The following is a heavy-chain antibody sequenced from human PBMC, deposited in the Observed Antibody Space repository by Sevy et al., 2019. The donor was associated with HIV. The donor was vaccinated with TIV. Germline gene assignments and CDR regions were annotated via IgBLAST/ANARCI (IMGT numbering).Heavy chain of an antibody. V-gene: IGHV4-39*01. CDR3: ARQGGLVDRAFDY. J-gene: IGHJ4*02. Sequence: SETLSLTCTVSGVSISSSSYDWGWIRQPPGKGLEWIAGFFFTGSTYYNPSLKSRVTISVDTSNNQFSLKLNSVTAADTDLYYCARQGGLVDRAFDYWGQGTLVTVSS. CDR2: FFFTGST. D-gene: IGHD3-10*01. CDR1: GVSISSSSYD.